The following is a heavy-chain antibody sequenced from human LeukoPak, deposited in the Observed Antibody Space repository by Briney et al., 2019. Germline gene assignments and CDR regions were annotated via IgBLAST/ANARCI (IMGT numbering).Heavy chain of an antibody. CDR1: GYTFSSYD. CDR2: MNPNSGNT. J-gene: IGHJ6*03. CDR3: ARALSWTTESYYYMDV. V-gene: IGHV1-8*01. Sequence: ASVKVSCKASGYTFSSYDINWVRQATGQGLEWMGWMNPNSGNTGYAQKFQSRVTMTKNTSITTAYMELSSLRSEDTAVYYCARALSWTTESYYYMDVWGKGTTVTVSS. D-gene: IGHD3/OR15-3a*01.